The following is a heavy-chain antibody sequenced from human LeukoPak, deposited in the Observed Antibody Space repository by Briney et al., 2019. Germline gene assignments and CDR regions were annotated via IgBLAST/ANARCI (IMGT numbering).Heavy chain of an antibody. V-gene: IGHV3-23*01. CDR3: ARHDSFIPY. Sequence: GGSLRLSCVASGFMFSDFAMSWVRQAPGQGMEWVSGISDSGRATYYSDSVKGRCTISRDNSKNTVYLQLNNLRAEDTALYFCARHDSFIPYWGKGMLVTVSS. CDR2: ISDSGRAT. D-gene: IGHD5-18*01. J-gene: IGHJ4*02. CDR1: GFMFSDFA.